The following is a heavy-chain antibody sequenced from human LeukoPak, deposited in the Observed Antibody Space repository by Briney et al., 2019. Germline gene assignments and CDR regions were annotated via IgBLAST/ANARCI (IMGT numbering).Heavy chain of an antibody. CDR3: AKTPVSDTDMKSYFDF. J-gene: IGHJ4*02. CDR2: ISWTSDTI. CDR1: GFTFDDYA. V-gene: IGHV3-9*01. Sequence: GGSLRLSCAASGFTFDDYAMHWVRQVPGKGLEWVSGISWTSDTIAYADSVKGRFTISRDNAKNSLYLQMNNLRPEDTALYYCAKTPVSDTDMKSYFDFWGQGTLVTVSS. D-gene: IGHD5-18*01.